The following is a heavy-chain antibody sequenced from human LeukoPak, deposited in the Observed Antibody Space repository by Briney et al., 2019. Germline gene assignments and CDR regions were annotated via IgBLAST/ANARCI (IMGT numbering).Heavy chain of an antibody. D-gene: IGHD4-17*01. CDR1: GGSIRSYY. Sequence: SETLSPTCTVSGGSIRSYYWSWIRQSPGKGLEWIGYIYHSGSTNYNPSLKSRVTISVDTSKNQFSLKLSSVTAADTAVYYCARYTDYGDSYYFDYWGQGTLVTVSS. V-gene: IGHV4-59*01. J-gene: IGHJ4*02. CDR2: IYHSGST. CDR3: ARYTDYGDSYYFDY.